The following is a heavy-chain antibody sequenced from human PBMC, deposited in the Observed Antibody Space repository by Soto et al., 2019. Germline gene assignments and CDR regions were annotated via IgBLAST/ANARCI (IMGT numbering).Heavy chain of an antibody. CDR2: ISSGSSTT. CDR3: ARDDYIWGSYRPFDY. CDR1: GFSFSSYS. V-gene: IGHV3-48*01. J-gene: IGHJ4*02. D-gene: IGHD3-16*02. Sequence: GGSLRLSCAASGFSFSSYSMNWVRQAPGKGLEWVSYISSGSSTTYYTDSVKGRFTISRDNAKNSLYLQMNSLRAEDTAVFYCARDDYIWGSYRPFDYWGQGTLVTVSS.